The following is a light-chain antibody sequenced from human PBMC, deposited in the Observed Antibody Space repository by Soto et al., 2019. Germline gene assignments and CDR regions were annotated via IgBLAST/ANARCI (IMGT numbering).Light chain of an antibody. CDR2: DAS. CDR1: QTISTW. V-gene: IGKV1-5*01. CDR3: QRYDGY. Sequence: DFQMTQSPSILSASVGDRVTITCRDSQTISTWLAWYQQKPGKAPKVLIYDASTLGSGVPSRFSGSGSGTEFTLAISSLQPDDSATYYCQRYDGYFGQGTKLEI. J-gene: IGKJ2*01.